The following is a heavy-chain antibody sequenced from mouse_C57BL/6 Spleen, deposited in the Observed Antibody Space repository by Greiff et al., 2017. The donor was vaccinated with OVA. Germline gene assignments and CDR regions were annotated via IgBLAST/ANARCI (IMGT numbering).Heavy chain of an antibody. D-gene: IGHD1-2*01. CDR3: AREATAYYFDY. CDR2: IYPGSGNT. Sequence: QVQLQQSGAELVRPGASVKLSCKASGYTFTDYYINWVKQRPGQGLEWIARIYPGSGNTYYNEKFKGKATLTAEKSSSTAYMQLSSLTSEDSAVYFCAREATAYYFDYWGQGTTLTVSS. J-gene: IGHJ2*01. CDR1: GYTFTDYY. V-gene: IGHV1-76*01.